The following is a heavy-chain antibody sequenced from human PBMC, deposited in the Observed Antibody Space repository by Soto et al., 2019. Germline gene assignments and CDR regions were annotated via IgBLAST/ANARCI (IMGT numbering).Heavy chain of an antibody. Sequence: PGGSLRLSCAASGFTFSDYYMAWIRQAPGKGLEWGSYISSSVITKSSADSLEGRFTISRDNAKESLYLQMNSLRAEDTAVYYCVRLSKYTSGWYVLYYPDAWGQGILVTVSS. D-gene: IGHD6-19*01. CDR3: VRLSKYTSGWYVLYYPDA. CDR2: ISSSVITK. CDR1: GFTFSDYY. J-gene: IGHJ5*02. V-gene: IGHV3-11*01.